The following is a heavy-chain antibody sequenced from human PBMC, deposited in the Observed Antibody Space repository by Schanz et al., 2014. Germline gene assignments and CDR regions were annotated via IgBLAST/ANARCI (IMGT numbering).Heavy chain of an antibody. CDR1: GGPFSGY. D-gene: IGHD2-21*01. CDR2: INHSGST. V-gene: IGHV4-34*01. J-gene: IGHJ4*02. CDR3: ARTFRCGGGECSTWAD. Sequence: QVPLQQWGAGLLKPSETLSLTCAVSGGPFSGYWGWIRQPPGKGLEWIGEINHSGSTNYNPTLKSRVTISVDTSRTQFSLKLSSVTAADTAVYYCARTFRCGGGECSTWADWGQGTLVTVSS.